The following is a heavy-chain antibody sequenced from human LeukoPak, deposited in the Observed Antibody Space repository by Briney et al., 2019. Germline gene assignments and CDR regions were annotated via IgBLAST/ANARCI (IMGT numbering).Heavy chain of an antibody. CDR2: IYYSGST. CDR3: ARGGGRLGELPDY. D-gene: IGHD3-16*01. J-gene: IGHJ4*02. V-gene: IGHV4-39*07. CDR1: GGSISSSSYY. Sequence: SETLSLTCTVSGGSISSSSYYWGWIRQPPGKGPEWIGSIYYSGSTYYNPSLKSRVTISVDTSKNQFSLKLSSVTAADTAVYYCARGGGRLGELPDYWGQGTLVTVSS.